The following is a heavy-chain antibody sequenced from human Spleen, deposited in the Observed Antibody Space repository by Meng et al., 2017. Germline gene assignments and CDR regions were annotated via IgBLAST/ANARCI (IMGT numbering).Heavy chain of an antibody. V-gene: IGHV2-5*02. CDR3: AHSPYASGVRRDFDY. J-gene: IGHJ4*02. D-gene: IGHD3-10*01. CDR2: IYWDDDK. Sequence: QITVKESGPTLVKPTQTLTLTCTFSGFSVSTRGVGVGWIRQPPGKALEWLALIYWDDDKRYSPSLKGRLTITRDTSKNQVVLTMTNMDPVDTATYYCAHSPYASGVRRDFDYWGQGTLVTVSS. CDR1: GFSVSTRGVG.